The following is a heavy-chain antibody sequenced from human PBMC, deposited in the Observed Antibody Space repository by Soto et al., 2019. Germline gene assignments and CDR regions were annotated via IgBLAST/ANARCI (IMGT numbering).Heavy chain of an antibody. J-gene: IGHJ3*02. D-gene: IGHD6-13*01. CDR3: ARVPGSSWGNAFDI. CDR1: GYTFTSYD. V-gene: IGHV1-8*01. CDR2: MNPNSGNT. Sequence: QVQLVQSGAEVKKPGASVKVSCKASGYTFTSYDINWVRQATGQGLEWMGWMNPNSGNTGYAQKFQGRVTMTRNTSISTADIELSSLRSENTAVYYCARVPGSSWGNAFDIWGQGTMVTVSS.